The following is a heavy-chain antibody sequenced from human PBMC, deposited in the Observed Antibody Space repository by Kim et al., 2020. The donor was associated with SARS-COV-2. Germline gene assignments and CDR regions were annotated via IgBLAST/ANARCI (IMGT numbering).Heavy chain of an antibody. D-gene: IGHD3-10*01. Sequence: GGSLRLSCAASGFTFSSYAMSWVRQAPGKGLEWVSAISGSGGSTYYADSVKGRFTISRDNSKNTLYLQMNSLRAEDTAVYYCAKLKWFGEQSYYYYGMDVGGQGTTVTVSS. J-gene: IGHJ6*02. CDR3: AKLKWFGEQSYYYYGMDV. V-gene: IGHV3-23*01. CDR2: ISGSGGST. CDR1: GFTFSSYA.